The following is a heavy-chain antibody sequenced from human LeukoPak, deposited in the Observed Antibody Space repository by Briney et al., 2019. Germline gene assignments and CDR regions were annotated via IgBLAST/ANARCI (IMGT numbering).Heavy chain of an antibody. CDR1: GYTFTSYG. CDR3: AFGGGGWYRKGWFDP. Sequence: GASVRVSCMASGYTFTSYGISWVRQAPGQGLEWMGWISAYNGNTNYAQKLQGRVTMTTDTSTSTAYMELRSLRSDDTAVYYCAFGGGGWYRKGWFDPWGQGTLVTVSS. D-gene: IGHD2-15*01. CDR2: ISAYNGNT. J-gene: IGHJ5*02. V-gene: IGHV1-18*04.